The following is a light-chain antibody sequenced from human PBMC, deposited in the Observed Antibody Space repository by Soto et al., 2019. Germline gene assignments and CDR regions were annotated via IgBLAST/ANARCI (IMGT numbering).Light chain of an antibody. V-gene: IGKV2-28*01. J-gene: IGKJ4*01. CDR3: MQALQSRT. CDR1: QSLLHSNGYNL. CDR2: SGS. Sequence: DIVMTQSPLSLPVTPGEPASISCRSSQSLLHSNGYNLLDWYLQKPGQSPQLLISSGSNRASGVPARFSGSGSGTDFTLKISRVEAEDVGVYYCMQALQSRTFGGGTKVEIK.